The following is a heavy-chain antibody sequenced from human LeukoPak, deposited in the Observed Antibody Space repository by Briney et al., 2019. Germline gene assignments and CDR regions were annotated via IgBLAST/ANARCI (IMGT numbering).Heavy chain of an antibody. CDR2: IYSGGST. CDR3: AREAVTRNYFDY. Sequence: PGGSLRLSCAASGFTVSSNYMNWVRQAPGKGLEWVSVIYSGGSTYYADSVKGRFTISRDNSKNTLYLQMNSLRAEDMAVYYCAREAVTRNYFDYWGQGTLVTVSS. J-gene: IGHJ4*02. CDR1: GFTVSSNY. D-gene: IGHD4-17*01. V-gene: IGHV3-53*01.